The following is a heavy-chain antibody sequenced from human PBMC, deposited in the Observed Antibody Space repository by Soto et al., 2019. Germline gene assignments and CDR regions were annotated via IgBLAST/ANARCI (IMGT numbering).Heavy chain of an antibody. D-gene: IGHD2-2*01. CDR2: IYYSGST. J-gene: IGHJ3*02. V-gene: IGHV4-31*03. CDR1: GGSISSGGYY. Sequence: SETLSLTCTVSGGSISSGGYYWSWIRQHPGKGLEWIGYIYYSGSTYYNPSLKSRVTISVDTSKNQFSLKLSSVTAADTAVYYCARDKPGAVVPAARSAAFDIWGQGTMVTVSS. CDR3: ARDKPGAVVPAARSAAFDI.